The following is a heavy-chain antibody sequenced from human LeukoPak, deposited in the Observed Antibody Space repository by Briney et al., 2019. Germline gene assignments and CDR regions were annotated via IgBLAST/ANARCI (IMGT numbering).Heavy chain of an antibody. CDR2: ISYDGNNK. D-gene: IGHD6-13*01. Sequence: GGSLRLSCAASEFAFNTYAMHWVRQARGKGLEWVSVISYDGNNKYYADSVRGRFTISRDNSRNTLYLQMNSLRAEDTAVYYCARGGYSSSWYGVHGSYYYYMDVWGKGTTVTVSS. CDR1: EFAFNTYA. V-gene: IGHV3-30*04. J-gene: IGHJ6*03. CDR3: ARGGYSSSWYGVHGSYYYYMDV.